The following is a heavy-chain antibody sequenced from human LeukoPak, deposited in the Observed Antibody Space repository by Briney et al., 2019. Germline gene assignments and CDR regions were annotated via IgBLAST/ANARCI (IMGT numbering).Heavy chain of an antibody. Sequence: KSGGSLRLSCAASGFDFSGYTMTWVRQAPGRGLEWVSAITSSSGDIYCADSGKGRFTISRDNAKKSLFMEMNSLRAEDTAVYYCTRVNGDFVDAYYYFYMDVWGKGTTVTVSS. J-gene: IGHJ6*03. CDR2: ITSSSGDI. V-gene: IGHV3-21*01. CDR1: GFDFSGYT. D-gene: IGHD4-17*01. CDR3: TRVNGDFVDAYYYFYMDV.